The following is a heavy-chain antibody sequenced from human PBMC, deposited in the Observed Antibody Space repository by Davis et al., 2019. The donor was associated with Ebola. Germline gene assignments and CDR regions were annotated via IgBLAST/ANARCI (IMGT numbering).Heavy chain of an antibody. D-gene: IGHD6-13*01. V-gene: IGHV1-8*03. CDR2: MNPNSGNT. J-gene: IGHJ4*02. CDR3: ARAIAAAGDFDY. CDR1: GYTFTSYD. Sequence: ASVKVSCKASGYTFTSYDINWVRQATGQGLEWMGWMNPNSGNTGYAQKFQGRVTITRDTSISTAYMELSRLRSDDTAVYYCARAIAAAGDFDYWGQGTLVTVSS.